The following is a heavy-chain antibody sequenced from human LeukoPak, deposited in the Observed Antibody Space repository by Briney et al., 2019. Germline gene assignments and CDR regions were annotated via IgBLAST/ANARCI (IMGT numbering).Heavy chain of an antibody. V-gene: IGHV4-34*01. CDR3: ARGLRITIFVVVRKNWFDP. Sequence: SETLSLTCAVYGGSFSGYYWSWIRQPPGKGLEWIGEINHSGSTNYNPSLKSRVTISVDTSKNQFSLKLSSVTAADTAVYYCARGLRITIFVVVRKNWFDPWSQGTLVTVSS. D-gene: IGHD3-3*01. CDR2: INHSGST. CDR1: GGSFSGYY. J-gene: IGHJ5*02.